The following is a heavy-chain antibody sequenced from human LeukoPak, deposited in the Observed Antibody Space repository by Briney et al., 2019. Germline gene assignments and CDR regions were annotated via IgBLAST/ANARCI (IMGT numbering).Heavy chain of an antibody. CDR3: ARDGRYSGTYLDY. Sequence: ASVNVSCKTSGYIFKNYGVSWVRQAPGQGLEWMGWISGHTGNTKYAETVQGRVTMITDTSTTTVYMEMRSLRSDDTAVYFCARDGRYSGTYLDYWGQGTLVTVSS. CDR1: GYIFKNYG. J-gene: IGHJ4*02. D-gene: IGHD1-26*01. V-gene: IGHV1-18*01. CDR2: ISGHTGNT.